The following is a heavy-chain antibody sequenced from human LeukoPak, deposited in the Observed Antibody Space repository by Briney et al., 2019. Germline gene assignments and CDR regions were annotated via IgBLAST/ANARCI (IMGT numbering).Heavy chain of an antibody. J-gene: IGHJ3*02. CDR1: GGSISSYY. D-gene: IGHD3-10*01. CDR2: IYYSGST. CDR3: ARVVTMVRGADDAFDI. Sequence: PSETLSLTCTVSGGSISSYYWSWIRQPPGKGLEWIGYIYYSGSTNYNPSLKSRVTISVDTSKNQFSLKLSSVTAADTAVYYCARVVTMVRGADDAFDIWGQGTMVTVSS. V-gene: IGHV4-59*01.